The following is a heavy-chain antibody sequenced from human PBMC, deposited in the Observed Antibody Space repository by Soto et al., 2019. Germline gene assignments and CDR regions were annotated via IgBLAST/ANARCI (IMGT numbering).Heavy chain of an antibody. J-gene: IGHJ4*02. CDR2: MSYDESKK. CDR1: GFRLSSYA. V-gene: IGHV3-30*18. CDR3: AKDRRDGDFMHILVVDF. Sequence: QVRLVESGGGVVQPGGSLRLSCATSGFRLSSYAMHWVRQAPGKGLEWVALMSYDESKKYYADSVKGRFTIYRDTSKNTLVWEMNNLRVEDTAVYYCAKDRRDGDFMHILVVDFWGQGALVTVSS. D-gene: IGHD2-15*01.